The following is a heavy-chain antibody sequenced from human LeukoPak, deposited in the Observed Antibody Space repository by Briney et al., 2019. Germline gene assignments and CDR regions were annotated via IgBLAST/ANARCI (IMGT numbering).Heavy chain of an antibody. D-gene: IGHD4-17*01. J-gene: IGHJ5*02. CDR2: IYYSGST. V-gene: IGHV4-59*08. CDR3: ASSTVTRWGFDP. Sequence: SETLSLTCTVSGGSISSYYWSWIRRPPGKGLEWIGYIYYSGSTNYNPSLKSRVTISVDTSKNQFSLKLSSVTAADTAVYYCASSTVTRWGFDPWGQGTLVTVSS. CDR1: GGSISSYY.